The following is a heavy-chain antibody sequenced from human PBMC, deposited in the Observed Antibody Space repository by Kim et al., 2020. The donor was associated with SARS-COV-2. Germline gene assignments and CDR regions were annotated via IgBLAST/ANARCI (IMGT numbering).Heavy chain of an antibody. CDR3: AKERGYSYGNYMDV. CDR2: TSYDATNK. Sequence: GGSLRLSCAASGFIFSSHAMHWVRQAPGKGLEWVAVTSYDATNKYYADSVKGRFTISRDNSKNTVYLQMNSLRAEDTAVYYCAKERGYSYGNYMDVWGQG. V-gene: IGHV3-33*05. D-gene: IGHD5-18*01. CDR1: GFIFSSHA. J-gene: IGHJ6*03.